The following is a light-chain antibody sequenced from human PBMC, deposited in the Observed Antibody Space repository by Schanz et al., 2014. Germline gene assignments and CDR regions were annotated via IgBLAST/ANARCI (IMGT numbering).Light chain of an antibody. Sequence: DIVMTQSPDSLAVSLGERATINCKSSQSVLHSSNNKNYLAWFQQKPGQPPKLLIYWASTRESGVPDRFGGSGSGTDFTLTISSLQAEDVAVYYCQQYYSLPLTFGGGTKVEIK. CDR3: QQYYSLPLT. V-gene: IGKV4-1*01. J-gene: IGKJ4*01. CDR2: WAS. CDR1: QSVLHSSNNKNY.